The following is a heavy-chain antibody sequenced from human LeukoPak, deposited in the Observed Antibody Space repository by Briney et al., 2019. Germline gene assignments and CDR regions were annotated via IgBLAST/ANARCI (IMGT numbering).Heavy chain of an antibody. CDR1: GFTFSSYA. J-gene: IGHJ3*02. V-gene: IGHV3-30-3*01. CDR2: ISYDGSNK. CDR3: ARAQADDAFDI. D-gene: IGHD6-25*01. Sequence: GRSLRLSCAASGFTFSSYAMHWVRQAPGKGLEWVAVISYDGSNKYYADSVKGRFTISRDNSKNTLYLQMNSLRAEDTAVYYCARAQADDAFDIWGQGTMVTVSS.